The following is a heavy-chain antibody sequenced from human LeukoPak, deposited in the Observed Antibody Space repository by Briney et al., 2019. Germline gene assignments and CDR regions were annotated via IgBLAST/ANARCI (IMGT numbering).Heavy chain of an antibody. D-gene: IGHD3-10*01. CDR2: IYYSEST. Sequence: SEPLSLTCTLSGRPNSRYYWSWIRQPPGKALEGIGYIYYSESTNSNPSVKSRVTISVDTYKNQFSLKLSSVTAADTAVYYCARNYYGSGEVDYWGQGTLVTVSS. CDR1: GRPNSRYY. J-gene: IGHJ4*02. V-gene: IGHV4-59*01. CDR3: ARNYYGSGEVDY.